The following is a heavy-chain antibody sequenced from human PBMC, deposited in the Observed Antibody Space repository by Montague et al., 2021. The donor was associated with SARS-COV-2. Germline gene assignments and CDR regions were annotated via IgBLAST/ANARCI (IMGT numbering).Heavy chain of an antibody. CDR3: ARFAYRLLFIASYYGMDV. V-gene: IGHV4-34*01. J-gene: IGHJ6*02. D-gene: IGHD2-2*01. CDR2: CSLLLNN. CDR1: QARVVEHR. Sequence: SETLSLTCAGNQARVVEHRRSSEEHPPELQPPPDLVCSLLLNNNNNPSLKIRVTISIDTSKNQFSPKLSSLNAADTAVYYFARFAYRLLFIASYYGMDVWGQGTTVTVSS.